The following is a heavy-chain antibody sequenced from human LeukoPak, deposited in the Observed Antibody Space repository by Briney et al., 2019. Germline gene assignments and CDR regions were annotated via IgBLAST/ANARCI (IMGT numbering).Heavy chain of an antibody. Sequence: TGGSLRLSCAASGFSFTNYAMSWVRQAPARGPEWLSSMKGGGETFYADSVKGRFTISRDNSKNTLYLQMNSLRAEDTAVYYCARDRVDRENGMDVWGQGTTVTVSS. J-gene: IGHJ6*02. CDR1: GFSFTNYA. V-gene: IGHV3-23*01. CDR3: ARDRVDRENGMDV. CDR2: MKGGGET.